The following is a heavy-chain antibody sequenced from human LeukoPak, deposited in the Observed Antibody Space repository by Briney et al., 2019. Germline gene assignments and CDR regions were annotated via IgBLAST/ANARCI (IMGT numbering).Heavy chain of an antibody. J-gene: IGHJ4*02. V-gene: IGHV1-8*01. CDR2: MNPNSGNT. Sequence: ASVKVSCKASGYTFTSYDINWVRQATGQGLEWKGWMNPNSGNTGYAQKFQGRVTMTRNTSISTAYMELSSLRSEDTAVYYCARDGDYGPFTDYWGQGTLVTVSS. CDR3: ARDGDYGPFTDY. D-gene: IGHD4-17*01. CDR1: GYTFTSYD.